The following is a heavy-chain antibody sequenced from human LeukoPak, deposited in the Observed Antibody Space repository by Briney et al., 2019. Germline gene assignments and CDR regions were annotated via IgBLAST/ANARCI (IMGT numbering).Heavy chain of an antibody. J-gene: IGHJ3*02. V-gene: IGHV3-21*01. Sequence: KPGGSLRLSCAASGFTFSTYTMNRVRQAPGKGLEWVSSISSTSSYLYYADSVKGRFTISRDNAKNSLFLQMNSLRAEDTAVYYCARDRDSSGWYDGDAFDIWGQGTRVTVSS. CDR2: ISSTSSYL. CDR1: GFTFSTYT. D-gene: IGHD6-19*01. CDR3: ARDRDSSGWYDGDAFDI.